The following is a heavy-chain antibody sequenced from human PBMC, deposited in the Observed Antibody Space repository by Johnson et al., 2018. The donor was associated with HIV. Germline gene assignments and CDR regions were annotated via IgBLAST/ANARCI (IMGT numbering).Heavy chain of an antibody. V-gene: IGHV3-30*04. CDR3: ARTTRMVGAFDI. Sequence: QVQLVESGGGFVQPDRSLRLSCAASGFTFSSYAMHWVRQAPGKGLEWVAVISYDGSNRYYADSVKGRFTISRDNSKNTLYLQMNSLRADDTAVYYCARTTRMVGAFDIWGQGTMVTVSS. CDR2: ISYDGSNR. J-gene: IGHJ3*02. D-gene: IGHD2-15*01. CDR1: GFTFSSYA.